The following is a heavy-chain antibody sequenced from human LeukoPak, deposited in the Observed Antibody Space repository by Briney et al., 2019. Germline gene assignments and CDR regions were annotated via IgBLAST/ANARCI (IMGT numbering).Heavy chain of an antibody. V-gene: IGHV3-11*04. Sequence: PGGSLRLSCAASGFTFSDYYMTWIRQAPGKGLEWVSYITSSGGTIDYADSVKGRFTISRDNAKNSLYLQMNSLRAEDTAIYYCARESYWKFDYWGQGTLVTVSS. CDR2: ITSSGGTI. CDR3: ARESYWKFDY. J-gene: IGHJ4*02. D-gene: IGHD1-1*01. CDR1: GFTFSDYY.